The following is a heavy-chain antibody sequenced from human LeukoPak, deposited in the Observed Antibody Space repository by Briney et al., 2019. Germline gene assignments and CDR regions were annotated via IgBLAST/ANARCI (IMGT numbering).Heavy chain of an antibody. J-gene: IGHJ4*02. CDR2: INHSGST. Sequence: KPSETLSLTCAVYGGSFSGYYWSWIRQPPGKGLEWIGEINHSGSTNYNPSLKSRVTISVDTSKNQFSLKLSSVTAADTAVYYCARHSSGRYVNFDYWGQGTLVTVSS. CDR1: GGSFSGYY. D-gene: IGHD6-19*01. V-gene: IGHV4-34*01. CDR3: ARHSSGRYVNFDY.